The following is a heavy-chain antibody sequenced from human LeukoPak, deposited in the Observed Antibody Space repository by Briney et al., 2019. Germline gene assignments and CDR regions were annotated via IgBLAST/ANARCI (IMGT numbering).Heavy chain of an antibody. CDR2: ISSSSSTI. Sequence: GGSLRLSCAASGFTFSSYSMNWVRQAPGKGLEWVSYISSSSSTIYYADSVKGRFTISRDNAKNSLFLQMNSLRDEDTAVYYCAKSSSGYYYPSDSWGQGTLVRVST. CDR3: AKSSSGYYYPSDS. J-gene: IGHJ4*02. V-gene: IGHV3-48*02. CDR1: GFTFSSYS. D-gene: IGHD3-22*01.